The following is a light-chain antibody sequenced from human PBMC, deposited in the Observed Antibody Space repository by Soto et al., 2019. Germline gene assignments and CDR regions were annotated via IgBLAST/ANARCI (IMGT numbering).Light chain of an antibody. V-gene: IGKV3-15*01. CDR3: QQYDTWPRT. Sequence: EIVITQSPSTLSVSPGQTVTLSCRAGQSVRRNLAWXQQKPRQAPRIXVSGASTRATTVPPSISGSGSARAFTPPIGSLQSEDIAVYYCQQYDTWPRTFGQGTKVDI. CDR2: GAS. CDR1: QSVRRN. J-gene: IGKJ1*01.